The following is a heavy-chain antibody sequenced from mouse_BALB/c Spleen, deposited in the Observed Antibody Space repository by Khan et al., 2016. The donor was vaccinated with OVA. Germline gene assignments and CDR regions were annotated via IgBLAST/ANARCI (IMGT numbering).Heavy chain of an antibody. V-gene: IGHV3-2*02. D-gene: IGHD1-2*01. CDR1: GYSITSGYG. J-gene: IGHJ2*01. CDR3: ARTARIKY. CDR2: ISYSGST. Sequence: EVQLVETGPGLVKPSQSLSLTCTVTGYSITSGYGWNWIRQFPGNKLEWMGYISYSGSTNYNPSLKSRISITRDTSKNQFFLQLNSVTTEDTATYYCARTARIKYWGQGTTLTVS.